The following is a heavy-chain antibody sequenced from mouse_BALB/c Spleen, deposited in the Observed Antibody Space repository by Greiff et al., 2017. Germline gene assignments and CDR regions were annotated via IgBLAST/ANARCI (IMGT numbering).Heavy chain of an antibody. J-gene: IGHJ2*01. V-gene: IGHV14-3*02. CDR2: IDPANGNT. D-gene: IGHD3-1*01. CDR1: GFNIKDTY. CDR3: ARGTELVLDY. Sequence: EVQLQQSGAELVKPGASVKLSCTASGFNIKDTYMHWVKQRPEQGLEWIGRIDPANGNTKYDPKFQGKATITADTSSITAYLQLSSLTSEDTAVYYCARGTELVLDYWGQGTTLTVSA.